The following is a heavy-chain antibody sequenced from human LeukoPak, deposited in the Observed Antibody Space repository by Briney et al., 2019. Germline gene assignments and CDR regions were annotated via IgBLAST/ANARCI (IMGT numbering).Heavy chain of an antibody. J-gene: IGHJ3*02. CDR2: ISAYNGNT. CDR1: VYTFTNYG. CDR3: ARRYSSGCDAFDI. Sequence: GASVKVSCKASVYTFTNYGISWVRQAHGQGLGWVGWISAYNGNTNYAQKLQGRVTMTTDTSTSTAYMELRSLRSDDTAVYYCARRYSSGCDAFDIWGQGTMVTVSS. D-gene: IGHD6-19*01. V-gene: IGHV1-18*01.